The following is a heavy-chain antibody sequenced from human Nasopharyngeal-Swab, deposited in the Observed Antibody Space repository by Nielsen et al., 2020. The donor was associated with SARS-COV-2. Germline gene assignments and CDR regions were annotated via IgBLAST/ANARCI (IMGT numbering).Heavy chain of an antibody. D-gene: IGHD3-3*01. Sequence: GESLKISCAASGFTFSSYGMRWVRQAPGKGLEWVAVISYDGSNKYYADSVKGRFTISRDNSKNTLYLQMNSLRAEDTAVYYCAKDPGGVVIMGWFDPWGQGTLVTVSS. CDR1: GFTFSSYG. V-gene: IGHV3-30*18. CDR2: ISYDGSNK. CDR3: AKDPGGVVIMGWFDP. J-gene: IGHJ5*02.